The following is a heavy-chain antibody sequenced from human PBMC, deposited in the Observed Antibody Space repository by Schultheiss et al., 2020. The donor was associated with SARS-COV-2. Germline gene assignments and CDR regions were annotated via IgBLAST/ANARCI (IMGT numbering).Heavy chain of an antibody. J-gene: IGHJ6*02. D-gene: IGHD6-6*01. CDR2: VSHSGGT. CDR1: GESFNGFS. CDR3: ARDLRGSSSMDV. Sequence: SETLSLTCAVYGESFNGFSWTWIRQSPGKGLEWIGQVSHSGGTHYSPSLKRRVTISVDTSKSQFSLKLSSVTAADTAVYYCARDLRGSSSMDVWGQGTTVTVSS. V-gene: IGHV4-34*01.